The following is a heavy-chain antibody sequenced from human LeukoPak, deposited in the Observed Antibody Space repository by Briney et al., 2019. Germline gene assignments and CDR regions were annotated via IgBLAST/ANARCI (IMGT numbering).Heavy chain of an antibody. V-gene: IGHV4-4*07. CDR1: GGSINSYW. CDR3: ARAGYTISSYRFDY. CDR2: IYTTGMT. J-gene: IGHJ4*02. Sequence: SETLSLTCSVSGGSINSYWWSWIRQPAGKGLEFIGRIYTTGMTNYYPSLKSRVSMSVDTSKNQFSLELRSVTAADTAVYFCARAGYTISSYRFDYWGQGALVTVSS. D-gene: IGHD3-16*02.